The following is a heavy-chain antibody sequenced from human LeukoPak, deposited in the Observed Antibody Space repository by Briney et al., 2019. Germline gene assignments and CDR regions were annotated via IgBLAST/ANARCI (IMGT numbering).Heavy chain of an antibody. CDR1: GYSFPFYW. D-gene: IGHD4/OR15-4a*01. CDR3: ARLNGGANLLGDSLDI. Sequence: GESLKISCKGSGYSFPFYWIAWGRQMPGKGLEWMGIIYPGDSNVRYSPSFQGQVTISADKSVTAAYLQWSSLKASDTAMYFCARLNGGANLLGDSLDIWGQGTMVTVSS. V-gene: IGHV5-51*01. J-gene: IGHJ3*02. CDR2: IYPGDSNV.